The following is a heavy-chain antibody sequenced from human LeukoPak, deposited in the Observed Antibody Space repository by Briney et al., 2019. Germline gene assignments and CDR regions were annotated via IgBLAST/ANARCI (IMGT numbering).Heavy chain of an antibody. D-gene: IGHD3-22*01. V-gene: IGHV3-74*01. CDR2: INSDGINT. Sequence: GRSLRLSCAASGFTFSSYVMHWVRQAPGKGLVWVSRINSDGINTSYADSVKGRFTISRDNAKNTLNLQMNSLRAEDTAVYYCARDLGQYYDTSDNWFDPWGQGTLVTVSS. J-gene: IGHJ5*02. CDR3: ARDLGQYYDTSDNWFDP. CDR1: GFTFSSYV.